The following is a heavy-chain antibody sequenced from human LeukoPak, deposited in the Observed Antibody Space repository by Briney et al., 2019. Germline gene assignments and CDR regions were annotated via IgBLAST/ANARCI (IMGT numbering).Heavy chain of an antibody. V-gene: IGHV4-34*01. CDR2: INHSGST. J-gene: IGHJ6*03. CDR1: GGSFSGYY. CDR3: ARGQVSGV. D-gene: IGHD3-10*01. Sequence: PSETLSLTCAVYGGSFSGYYWSWIRQPPGKGLEWIGEINHSGSTNYNPSLKSRVTISVDTSKNQFSLKLSSVTAADTAVYYRARGQVSGVWGKGTTVTVSS.